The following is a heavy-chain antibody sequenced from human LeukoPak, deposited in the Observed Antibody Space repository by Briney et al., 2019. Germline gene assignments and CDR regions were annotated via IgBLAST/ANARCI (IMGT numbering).Heavy chain of an antibody. J-gene: IGHJ6*02. Sequence: GGSLRLSCAASGFTVSNNYMGWVRQAPGKGLEWVSIINSGGSTDYADSVEGRFTISRDDSKSTLYLQLNSLRAEDTAVYYCARDMDVWGQGTTVTVSS. CDR1: GFTVSNNY. CDR3: ARDMDV. V-gene: IGHV3-66*01. CDR2: INSGGST.